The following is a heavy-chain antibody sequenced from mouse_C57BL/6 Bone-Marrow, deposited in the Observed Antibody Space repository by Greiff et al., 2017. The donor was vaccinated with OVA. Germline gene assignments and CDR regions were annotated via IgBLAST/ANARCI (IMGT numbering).Heavy chain of an antibody. CDR2: INPYNGGT. CDR1: GYTFTDYY. Sequence: VQLQQSGPVLVKPGASVKMSCKASGYTFTDYYMNWVKQSHGKSLEWIGVINPYNGGTSYNQKFKGKATLTVDKSSSTAYMELNSLTSEDSAVYYCARFYDYDEAYWGQGTLVTVSA. CDR3: ARFYDYDEAY. J-gene: IGHJ3*01. D-gene: IGHD2-4*01. V-gene: IGHV1-19*01.